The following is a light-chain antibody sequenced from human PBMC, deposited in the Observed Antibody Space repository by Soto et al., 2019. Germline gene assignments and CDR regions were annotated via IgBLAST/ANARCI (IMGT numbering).Light chain of an antibody. CDR3: SSYTSSSTVV. CDR2: EGS. J-gene: IGLJ3*02. V-gene: IGLV2-14*01. CDR1: STDVGGYNY. Sequence: QSALTQPASVSGSPGQSITISCTGSSTDVGGYNYVSWYQHHPGKPPKLMIYEGSNRPSGVSNRFSGSKSDNPASLTIPGLQSEDEADYYCSSYTSSSTVVFGGGTKVTVL.